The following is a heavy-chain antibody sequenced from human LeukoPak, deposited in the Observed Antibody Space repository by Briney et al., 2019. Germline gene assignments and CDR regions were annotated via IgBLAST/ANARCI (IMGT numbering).Heavy chain of an antibody. Sequence: GGSLRLSCEASGFTFSNYSMNWVRQAPGKGLEWVSYIRSSSSTIYYADSVKGRFTISRDNSKNTLYLQMNSLRAEDTAVYYCASGDYGDPPLNYWGQGTLVTVSS. J-gene: IGHJ4*02. CDR2: IRSSSSTI. CDR1: GFTFSNYS. D-gene: IGHD4/OR15-4a*01. V-gene: IGHV3-48*01. CDR3: ASGDYGDPPLNY.